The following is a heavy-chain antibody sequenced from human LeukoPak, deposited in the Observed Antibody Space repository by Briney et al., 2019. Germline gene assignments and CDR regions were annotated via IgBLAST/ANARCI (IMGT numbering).Heavy chain of an antibody. J-gene: IGHJ6*02. CDR3: ARDSPTVTNVYYGMDV. CDR2: IIPMSGTT. D-gene: IGHD4-17*01. V-gene: IGHV1-69*13. CDR1: GYPFTGYY. Sequence: SVKVSCKASGYPFTGYYLHWARQAPGQGLEWMGGIIPMSGTTNYAQKFQGRVTIIADESTTTAYMEVSSLRSEDTAVYYCARDSPTVTNVYYGMDVWGQGTTVTVSS.